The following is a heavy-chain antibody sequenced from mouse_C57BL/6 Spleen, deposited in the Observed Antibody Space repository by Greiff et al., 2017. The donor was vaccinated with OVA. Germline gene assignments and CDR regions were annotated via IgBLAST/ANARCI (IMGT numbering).Heavy chain of an antibody. CDR1: GYTFTSYW. Sequence: QVQLQQSGAELVKPGASVKLSCKASGYTFTSYWMHWVKQRPGQGLEWIGMIHPNSGSTNYNEKFKSKATLTVDTSSSTAYMQLSSLTSEDSAVYYCARPGSRDYYAMDYWGQGTSVTVSS. J-gene: IGHJ4*01. CDR2: IHPNSGST. CDR3: ARPGSRDYYAMDY. D-gene: IGHD1-1*01. V-gene: IGHV1-64*01.